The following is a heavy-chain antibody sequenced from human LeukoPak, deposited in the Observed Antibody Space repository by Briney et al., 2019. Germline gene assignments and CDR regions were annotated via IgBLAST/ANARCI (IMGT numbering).Heavy chain of an antibody. Sequence: SETLSLTCTVSGDSIRNHYWSWIRQPPGKELEWIGYIYSSGSPNYNPSVMGRVTISMDTSKNQFSLKLSSVTAADTAVYFCTRSTSRVWELDQWGQGTLVTVSS. J-gene: IGHJ4*02. CDR1: GDSIRNHY. V-gene: IGHV4-59*08. CDR2: IYSSGSP. D-gene: IGHD1-26*01. CDR3: TRSTSRVWELDQ.